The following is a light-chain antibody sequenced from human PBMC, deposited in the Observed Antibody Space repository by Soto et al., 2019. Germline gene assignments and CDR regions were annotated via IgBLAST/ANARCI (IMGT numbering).Light chain of an antibody. CDR1: SSDVGGYNY. J-gene: IGLJ3*02. Sequence: QSALTQPRSVSGSPGQSVTISCTGTSSDVGGYNYVSWYQHHPGKAPKLMISDVSKRPSGVPDRFSGSKSGNTASLTISGLQAEDEADYYCCSSAGTYTSVFGGGTKLTVL. CDR3: CSSAGTYTSV. V-gene: IGLV2-11*01. CDR2: DVS.